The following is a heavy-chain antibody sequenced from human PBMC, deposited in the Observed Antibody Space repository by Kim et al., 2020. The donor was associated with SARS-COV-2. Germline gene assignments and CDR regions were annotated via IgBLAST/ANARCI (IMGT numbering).Heavy chain of an antibody. Sequence: SVKVSCKASGGTFSSYAISWVRQAPGQGLEWMGRIIPILGIANYAQKFQGRVTITADKSTSTAYMELSSLRSEDTAVYYCARDALLAVVVIPDPPFYYFDYWGQGTLVTVSS. CDR3: ARDALLAVVVIPDPPFYYFDY. V-gene: IGHV1-69*04. CDR1: GGTFSSYA. D-gene: IGHD3-22*01. CDR2: IIPILGIA. J-gene: IGHJ4*02.